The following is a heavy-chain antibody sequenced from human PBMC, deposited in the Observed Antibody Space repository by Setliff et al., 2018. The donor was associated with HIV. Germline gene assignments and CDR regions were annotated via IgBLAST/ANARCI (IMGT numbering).Heavy chain of an antibody. CDR3: ATIRAPYCSSSWLDY. Sequence: LSLTCLVSGYSIKSGAYYWSWIRQHPGRGLEWIGYIYYTGSSYFTPSLKSRLNLSVDTSKNQFSLDLTSVTAADTAVYFCATIRAPYCSSSWLDYWGQGTQVTVSS. CDR1: GYSIKSGAYY. D-gene: IGHD6-13*01. J-gene: IGHJ4*02. CDR2: IYYTGSS. V-gene: IGHV4-31*03.